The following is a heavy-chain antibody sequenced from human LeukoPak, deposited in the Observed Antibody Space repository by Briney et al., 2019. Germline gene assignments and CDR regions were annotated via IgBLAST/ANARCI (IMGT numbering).Heavy chain of an antibody. CDR2: IYYGGST. J-gene: IGHJ4*02. Sequence: SETLSLTCTVSGGSISSYYWSWIRQPPGKGLEWIGYIYYGGSTNYNPSLKSRVTISVDASKNQFSLKLSSVTAADTAVYYCARVGYSYGHIDYWGQGTLVTVSS. V-gene: IGHV4-59*01. CDR3: ARVGYSYGHIDY. D-gene: IGHD5-18*01. CDR1: GGSISSYY.